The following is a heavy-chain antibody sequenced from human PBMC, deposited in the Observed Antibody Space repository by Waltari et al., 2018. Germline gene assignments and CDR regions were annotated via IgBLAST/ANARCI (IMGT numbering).Heavy chain of an antibody. CDR1: VFSFHSYT. CDR3: ASHFEDYYYYMDV. Sequence: EVQLVESGGGLVTPGESLRLSCVASVFSFHSYTMNWVRQAPGKGLEWVSSIGANGDYIYYADSVKGRFTTSRDNARNSLYLQMTSLRVEDTAIYFCASHFEDYYYYMDVWGKGTTVTVSS. J-gene: IGHJ6*03. CDR2: IGANGDYI. V-gene: IGHV3-21*01.